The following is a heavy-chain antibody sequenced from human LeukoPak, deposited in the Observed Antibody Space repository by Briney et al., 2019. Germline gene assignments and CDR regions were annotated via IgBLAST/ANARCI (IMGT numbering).Heavy chain of an antibody. CDR1: GFTFSSYA. D-gene: IGHD3-10*01. CDR3: AKDSYYGSGSFFFDY. J-gene: IGHJ4*02. V-gene: IGHV3-23*01. Sequence: GGSLRLSCAASGFTFSSYAMSWVRQAPGKGLEWVSAISGSGGSTYYADSVKGRFTISRDNSKNTLYLQMNSLRTEDTAVYYCAKDSYYGSGSFFFDYWGQGTLVTVSS. CDR2: ISGSGGST.